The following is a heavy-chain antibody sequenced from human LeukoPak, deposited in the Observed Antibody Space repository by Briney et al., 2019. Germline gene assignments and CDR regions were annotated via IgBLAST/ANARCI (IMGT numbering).Heavy chain of an antibody. J-gene: IGHJ4*02. Sequence: GGSLRLSCAASGFTFSSYAMSWVRQAPGKGLEWVSAISGSGGSTYYADSVKGRFTISRDNSKNTLYLQMNSLRAEDTAVYYCAKGGIGYSSGWLYFDYWDQGTLVTVSS. V-gene: IGHV3-23*01. D-gene: IGHD6-19*01. CDR1: GFTFSSYA. CDR2: ISGSGGST. CDR3: AKGGIGYSSGWLYFDY.